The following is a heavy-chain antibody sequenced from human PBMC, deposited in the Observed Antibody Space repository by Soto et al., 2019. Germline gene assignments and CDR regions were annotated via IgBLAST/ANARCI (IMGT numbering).Heavy chain of an antibody. J-gene: IGHJ5*02. CDR1: GFTFSTYP. CDR2: ISRSGDAT. D-gene: IGHD6-19*01. V-gene: IGHV3-23*01. Sequence: EVHLLESGGGLVQPGGSLRLSCVASGFTFSTYPMSWVRQAPGKGLEWVSAISRSGDATYYADSVKGRLTISRDNSKNQLSLQMASLRAADSGVYYCAKLIPQVGWPFDPWGQGTLVTVSS. CDR3: AKLIPQVGWPFDP.